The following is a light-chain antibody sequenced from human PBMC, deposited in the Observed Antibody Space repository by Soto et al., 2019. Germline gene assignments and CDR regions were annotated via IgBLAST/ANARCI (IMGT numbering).Light chain of an antibody. CDR2: EVN. J-gene: IGLJ1*01. Sequence: QSALAQPASVSGSPGQSITISCTGTSSEVGAYNYVSWYQQQPGKAPKLIIYEVNSRPSGISNRFSGSKSGITASLTISGLQAEDEADYYCSAYASTSTAVFGTGTKDTVL. CDR1: SSEVGAYNY. V-gene: IGLV2-14*01. CDR3: SAYASTSTAV.